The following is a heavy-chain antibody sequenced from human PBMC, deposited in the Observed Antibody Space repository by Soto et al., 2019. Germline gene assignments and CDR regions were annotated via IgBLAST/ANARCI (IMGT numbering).Heavy chain of an antibody. D-gene: IGHD5-18*01. Sequence: QVQLVQSGAEVRKPGASVKVSCKASGYSFTSYGITWVRQAPGQGLEWMGWVNIYEGSTNYAQKFQGRVTMTTDTSTSTVYLEVRSLRSADTAMYSCARERGGYAYGDYWGQGTLVTVSS. V-gene: IGHV1-18*01. CDR3: ARERGGYAYGDY. CDR1: GYSFTSYG. CDR2: VNIYEGST. J-gene: IGHJ4*02.